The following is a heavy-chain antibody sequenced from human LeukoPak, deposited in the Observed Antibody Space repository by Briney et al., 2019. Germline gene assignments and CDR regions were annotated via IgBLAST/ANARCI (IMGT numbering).Heavy chain of an antibody. CDR3: ARVPDDFWSGYFFDY. V-gene: IGHV3-48*01. Sequence: PGGSLRLSCAASGFVFSNHWMNWVRQAPGKGLAWISYISSGSTTMYYTDSVKGRFTVSRDNAKNSLYLQMNSLRAEDTAVYYCARVPDDFWSGYFFDYWGQGTLVTVSS. D-gene: IGHD3-3*01. CDR2: ISSGSTTM. CDR1: GFVFSNHW. J-gene: IGHJ4*02.